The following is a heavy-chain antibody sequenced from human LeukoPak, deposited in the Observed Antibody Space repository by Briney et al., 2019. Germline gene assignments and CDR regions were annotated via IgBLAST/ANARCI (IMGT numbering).Heavy chain of an antibody. V-gene: IGHV3-30*02. D-gene: IGHD2-15*01. CDR2: IRYDGSNK. J-gene: IGHJ4*02. CDR1: GFTFSSYG. Sequence: PGGSLRLSCAASGFTFSSYGMHWVRQAPGKGLEWVAFIRYDGSNKYYADSVKGRFTISRDNSKNTLYLQTDSLRAEDTAVYYCARVRAPRDCSSGSCYSYFDYWGQGTLVTVSS. CDR3: ARVRAPRDCSSGSCYSYFDY.